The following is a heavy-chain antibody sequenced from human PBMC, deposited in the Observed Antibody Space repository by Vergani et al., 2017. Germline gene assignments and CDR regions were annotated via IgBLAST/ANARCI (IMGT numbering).Heavy chain of an antibody. J-gene: IGHJ4*02. CDR1: GGSITSSSYY. CDR3: ARTESFILRYFHWAL. D-gene: IGHD3-9*01. Sequence: QLHLQESGPGLVKTSETLSLTCTVSGGSITSSSYYWGWIRQPPGKGLEWIGNIYHSGGAYYNPSLKGRVPISVDTSKNQFSLEVTSVTAADTAIYFCARTESFILRYFHWALWGQGTLVTVSS. V-gene: IGHV4-39*01. CDR2: IYHSGGA.